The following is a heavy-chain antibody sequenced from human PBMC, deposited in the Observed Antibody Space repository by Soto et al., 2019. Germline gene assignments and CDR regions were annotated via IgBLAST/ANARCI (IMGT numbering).Heavy chain of an antibody. CDR1: GYSLTVLS. V-gene: IGHV1-24*01. CDR3: ATNDILTGYYQRAFDI. CDR2: FDPEDGET. D-gene: IGHD3-9*01. J-gene: IGHJ3*02. Sequence: ASVKVSCKVSGYSLTVLSMHWVRQAPRKGLEWMGGFDPEDGETIYAQKFQGRVTMTEDTSTDTAYMELSSLRSEDTAVYYCATNDILTGYYQRAFDIWGQGTMVTVSS.